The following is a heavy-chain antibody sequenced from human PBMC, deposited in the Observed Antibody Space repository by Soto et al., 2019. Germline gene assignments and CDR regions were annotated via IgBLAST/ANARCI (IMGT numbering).Heavy chain of an antibody. J-gene: IGHJ4*02. D-gene: IGHD3-9*01. CDR3: ARDSYDILTGQKPYFDD. V-gene: IGHV3-43*01. Sequence: GGSLRLSCAASGFSFEDYTMHWVRHGPGKGPEWISLISWDGGRTLFSDSVKGRFIISRDNNKNSLYLQMNSLTTEDTALYYCARDSYDILTGQKPYFDDWGQGTLLTV. CDR2: ISWDGGRT. CDR1: GFSFEDYT.